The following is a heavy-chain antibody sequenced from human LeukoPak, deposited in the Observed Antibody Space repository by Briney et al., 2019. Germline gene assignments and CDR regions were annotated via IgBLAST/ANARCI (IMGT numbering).Heavy chain of an antibody. D-gene: IGHD2-2*01. J-gene: IGHJ4*02. V-gene: IGHV3-23*01. CDR2: ISGRGDST. CDR1: GFTFSNYG. Sequence: GGSLRLSCAGSGFTFSNYGMTWVRQAPGKGLEWVSAISGRGDSTRYGESVKGRFTVSRDNSKNTLYLQMNSLRAEDTAVYYCARHPEPGYCSSTSCHESYFDYWGQGTLVTVSS. CDR3: ARHPEPGYCSSTSCHESYFDY.